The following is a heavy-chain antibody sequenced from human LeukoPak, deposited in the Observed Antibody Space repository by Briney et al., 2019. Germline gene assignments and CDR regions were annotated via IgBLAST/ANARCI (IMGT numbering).Heavy chain of an antibody. CDR3: ASDPMGAARLGAWFDP. CDR1: GYTFTSYG. Sequence: ASVKVSCKASGYTFTSYGISWVRQAPGQGLEWMGGIIPIFGTANYAQKFQGRVTITADESTSTAYMELSSLRSEDTAVYYCASDPMGAARLGAWFDPWGQGTLVTVSS. D-gene: IGHD6-6*01. J-gene: IGHJ5*02. V-gene: IGHV1-69*13. CDR2: IIPIFGTA.